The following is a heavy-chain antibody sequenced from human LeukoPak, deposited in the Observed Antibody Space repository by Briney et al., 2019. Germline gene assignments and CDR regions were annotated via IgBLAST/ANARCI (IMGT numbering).Heavy chain of an antibody. CDR1: GFTFGDYA. J-gene: IGHJ4*02. CDR2: IRSKAYGGTT. CDR3: TRERQWELLVDY. V-gene: IGHV3-49*03. Sequence: GGSLRLSCTASGFTFGDYAMSWFRQAPGKGLGWVGFIRSKAYGGTTEYAASVKGRFTISRDDSKSIAYLQMNSLKTEDTAVYYCTRERQWELLVDYWGQGTLVTVSS. D-gene: IGHD1-26*01.